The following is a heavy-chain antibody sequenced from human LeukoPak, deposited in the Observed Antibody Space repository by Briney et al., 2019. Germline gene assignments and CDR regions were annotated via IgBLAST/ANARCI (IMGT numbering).Heavy chain of an antibody. Sequence: PGGSLRLSCAASGFTFSSYWMSWVRQAPGKGLEWVANIKQDGSEKYYVDSVKGRFTISRDNAKNSLYLQMNSLRAEDTAVYYCARVASCSSTSCYKIPYYFDYWGQGTLVTVSS. CDR1: GFTFSSYW. D-gene: IGHD2-2*02. J-gene: IGHJ4*02. CDR3: ARVASCSSTSCYKIPYYFDY. CDR2: IKQDGSEK. V-gene: IGHV3-7*01.